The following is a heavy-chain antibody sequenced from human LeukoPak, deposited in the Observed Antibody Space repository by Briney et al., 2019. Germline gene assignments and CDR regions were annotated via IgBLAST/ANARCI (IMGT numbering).Heavy chain of an antibody. V-gene: IGHV1-2*02. CDR3: ARGASGVYTVTTSWFDP. D-gene: IGHD4-17*01. Sequence: ASVTVSFKSSGYTFTGYYMHWVRQAPGQGREWMGWINPNSGGTNYAQKFQGRVTMTRDTSISTAYMELSRLRSDDTAVYYCARGASGVYTVTTSWFDPWGQGTLVTVSS. CDR2: INPNSGGT. J-gene: IGHJ5*02. CDR1: GYTFTGYY.